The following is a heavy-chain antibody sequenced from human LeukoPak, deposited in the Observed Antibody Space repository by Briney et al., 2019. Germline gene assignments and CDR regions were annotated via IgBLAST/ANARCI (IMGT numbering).Heavy chain of an antibody. J-gene: IGHJ3*01. Sequence: PSETLSLTCTVSGGSISSYYWSWIRQPPGKGLEWIGYIYYSGSTNYNPSLKSRVTISVDTSKNQFSLRLTSVTAADTAVYYCASPDQKAAFDLWGQGTMVTVSS. CDR2: IYYSGST. V-gene: IGHV4-59*12. CDR1: GGSISSYY. CDR3: ASPDQKAAFDL.